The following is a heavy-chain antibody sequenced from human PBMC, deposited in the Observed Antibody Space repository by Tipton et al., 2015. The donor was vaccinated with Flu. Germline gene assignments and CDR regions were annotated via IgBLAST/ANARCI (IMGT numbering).Heavy chain of an antibody. CDR3: ARENNGDYVWFDP. CDR1: GFTFSDYY. CDR2: ISSSGSTI. D-gene: IGHD4-17*01. Sequence: SLRLSCAASGFTFSDYYMSWIRQAPGKGLEWVSYISSSGSTIYYADSVKGRFTISRDNAKNSLYLQMNSLRAEDTAVYYCARENNGDYVWFDPWGQGTLVTVSS. V-gene: IGHV3-11*01. J-gene: IGHJ5*02.